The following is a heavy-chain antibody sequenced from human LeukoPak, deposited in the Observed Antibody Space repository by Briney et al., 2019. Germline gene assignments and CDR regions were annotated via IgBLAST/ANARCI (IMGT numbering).Heavy chain of an antibody. CDR3: ARHYCSGGSCYFMRPYYFDY. CDR2: IYYSGST. V-gene: IGHV4-39*07. Sequence: SETLSLTCTVSGGSITSSSYYWDWLRQPPRKGLEWIGSIYYSGSTYYNPSLKSRVTISVDTSKNQFSLELSSVTAADTAVYYCARHYCSGGSCYFMRPYYFDYWGQGTLVTVSS. CDR1: GGSITSSSYY. D-gene: IGHD2-15*01. J-gene: IGHJ4*02.